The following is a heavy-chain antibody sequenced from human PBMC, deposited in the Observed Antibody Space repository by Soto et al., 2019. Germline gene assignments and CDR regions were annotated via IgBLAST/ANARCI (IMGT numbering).Heavy chain of an antibody. CDR1: GFTFSSYA. CDR3: AKDIGAIPYYDFWSGYYTGIDSRAQGFDY. D-gene: IGHD3-3*01. J-gene: IGHJ4*02. V-gene: IGHV3-23*01. Sequence: QPVGSLRLSCAASGFTFSSYAMSWVRQAPGKGLEWVSAISGSGGSTYYADSVKGRFTISRDNSKNTLYLQMNSLRAEDTAVYYCAKDIGAIPYYDFWSGYYTGIDSRAQGFDYWGQGTLVTVSS. CDR2: ISGSGGST.